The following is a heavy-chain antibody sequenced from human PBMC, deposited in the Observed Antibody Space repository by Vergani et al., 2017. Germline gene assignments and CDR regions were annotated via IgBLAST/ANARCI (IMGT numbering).Heavy chain of an antibody. V-gene: IGHV1-69*01. D-gene: IGHD2-2*02. CDR2: IIPIFGTA. CDR1: GGTFSSYA. Sequence: QVQLVQSGAEVKKPGFSVTVSCKASGGTFSSYAISWVRQAPGQGLEWMGGIIPIFGTANYAQKFQGRVTFTADESTSTAYMELSSLRSEDTAVYYCARGLVPAAIRYYYSYMDVWCKGSTVTVPS. CDR3: ARGLVPAAIRYYYSYMDV. J-gene: IGHJ6*03.